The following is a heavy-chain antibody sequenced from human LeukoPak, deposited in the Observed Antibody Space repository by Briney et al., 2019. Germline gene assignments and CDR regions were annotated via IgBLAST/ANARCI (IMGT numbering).Heavy chain of an antibody. V-gene: IGHV3-23*01. D-gene: IGHD3-22*01. CDR3: ARDRGSGYYPYYLDY. CDR1: GFTFSSYA. Sequence: PGGSLRLSCAASGFTFSSYAMSWVRQAPGKGLEWVSAISGSGGSTYYADPVKGRFTTSRDNSKNTLYLQMNSLRAEDTAVYYCARDRGSGYYPYYLDYWGQGTLVTVTS. J-gene: IGHJ4*02. CDR2: ISGSGGST.